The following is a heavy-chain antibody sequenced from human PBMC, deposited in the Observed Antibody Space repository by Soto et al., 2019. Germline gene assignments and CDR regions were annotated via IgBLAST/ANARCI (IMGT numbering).Heavy chain of an antibody. CDR3: ARTPYGDNVDS. Sequence: QVQLVQSGAEVKKPGASVKVSCKASGYTFTSYDINWVRQATGQGLEWMGWMTPNSGNTGYAQKFQGRVTITRNTSLGTAYMKLSSLRSEGMALCYCARTPYGDNVDSWGQGTLVTVSP. V-gene: IGHV1-8*01. J-gene: IGHJ4*02. CDR2: MTPNSGNT. CDR1: GYTFTSYD. D-gene: IGHD4-17*01.